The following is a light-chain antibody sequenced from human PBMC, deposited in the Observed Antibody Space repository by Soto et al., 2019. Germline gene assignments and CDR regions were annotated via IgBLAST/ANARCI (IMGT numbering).Light chain of an antibody. CDR1: QSIDRY. CDR2: AAS. V-gene: IGKV1-39*01. Sequence: DIQITQSPSSLSASVGDRVTITCRASQSIDRYSNWYQQKPGKAPKLLIYAASSLQSGVPSRFSGSGSGTDFTLTISSLQPEDFATYYCQQSYSIRTFGQGTKVDIK. J-gene: IGKJ1*01. CDR3: QQSYSIRT.